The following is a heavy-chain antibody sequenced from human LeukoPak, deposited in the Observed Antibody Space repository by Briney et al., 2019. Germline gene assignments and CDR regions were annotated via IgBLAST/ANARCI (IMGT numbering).Heavy chain of an antibody. J-gene: IGHJ4*02. CDR3: ATLVSGWYYFDY. Sequence: PGGSLRLSCAASGFTFSDYYMSWIRQAPGKGLEWVSYISSSGSTIYYADSVKGRFTISRDNAKNSLYLQMNSLRAEDTAVCYCATLVSGWYYFDYWGQGTLVTVSS. CDR1: GFTFSDYY. CDR2: ISSSGSTI. V-gene: IGHV3-11*01. D-gene: IGHD6-19*01.